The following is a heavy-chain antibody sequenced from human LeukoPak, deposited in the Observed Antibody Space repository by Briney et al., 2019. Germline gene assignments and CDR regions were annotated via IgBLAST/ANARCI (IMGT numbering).Heavy chain of an antibody. V-gene: IGHV3-23*01. CDR3: ATVGGSCSSSNCFAYFAY. J-gene: IGHJ4*02. CDR2: ITDNGAHT. CDR1: GFTISNSA. Sequence: PGGSLRLSCVASGFTISNSAMTWVRQAPGKGLDWVSIITDNGAHTFYADSVKGRFTISRDTSENTLYLQMNSLRADDTAVYYCATVGGSCSSSNCFAYFAYWGQGTLLTVSS. D-gene: IGHD2-2*01.